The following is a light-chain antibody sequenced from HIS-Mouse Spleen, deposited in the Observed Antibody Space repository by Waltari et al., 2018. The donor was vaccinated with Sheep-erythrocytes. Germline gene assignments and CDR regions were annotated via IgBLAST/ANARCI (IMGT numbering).Light chain of an antibody. V-gene: IGLV2-23*01. CDR2: EGS. CDR3: CSYAGSSTPWV. CDR1: SSDVGSYNL. J-gene: IGLJ3*02. Sequence: QSALTQPASVSGSPGQSITISCTGTSSDVGSYNLVSWYQQHPGKAPKRMIYEGSKRPSGVSNRFSGSKSGNTASLTSSGLQAEDEADYYCCSYAGSSTPWVFGGGTKLTVL.